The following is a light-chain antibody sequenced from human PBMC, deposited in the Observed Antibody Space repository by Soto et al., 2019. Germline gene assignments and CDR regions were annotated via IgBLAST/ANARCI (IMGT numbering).Light chain of an antibody. CDR1: QSVSSSY. Sequence: ELVLTQSPGTLSLSPGEGATLSCRASQSVSSSYLAWYQQKPGQAPRLLIYGTSSRATGIPDRFSGGGSGTDFTLTISRLEPEDFAVYYCQHYGSSLWTFGQGTKV. CDR3: QHYGSSLWT. V-gene: IGKV3-20*01. CDR2: GTS. J-gene: IGKJ1*01.